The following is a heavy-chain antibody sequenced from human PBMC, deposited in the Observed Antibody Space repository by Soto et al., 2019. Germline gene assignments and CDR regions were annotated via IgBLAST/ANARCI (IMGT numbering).Heavy chain of an antibody. CDR2: IYSGGAT. Sequence: PGGSLRLSCAAAGFSVSTSHISWVRQAPGKGLEWVSVIYSGGATHYAVSVKGRLIISRDKSKNTLYLQMNSLRVEDTAIYYCARENSREHNAFDIGGQGTMVTVSS. CDR3: ARENSREHNAFDI. CDR1: GFSVSTSH. V-gene: IGHV3-66*01. J-gene: IGHJ3*02.